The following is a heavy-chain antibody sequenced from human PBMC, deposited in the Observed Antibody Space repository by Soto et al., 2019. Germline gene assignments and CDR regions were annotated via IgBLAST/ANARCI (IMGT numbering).Heavy chain of an antibody. V-gene: IGHV4-34*01. J-gene: IGHJ3*02. CDR2: IYHSGST. CDR1: GGSFSGYY. D-gene: IGHD2-21*02. Sequence: PSETLSLTCAVYGGSFSGYYWSWIRQPPGKGLEWIGEIYHSGSTNYNPSLKSRVTISVDKSKNQFSLKLSSVTAADTAVYYCARESVVVTASGAFDIWGQGTMVTVS. CDR3: ARESVVVTASGAFDI.